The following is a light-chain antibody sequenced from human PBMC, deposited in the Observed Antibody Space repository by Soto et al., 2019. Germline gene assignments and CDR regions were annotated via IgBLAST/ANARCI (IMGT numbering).Light chain of an antibody. CDR3: TSFTTTSTSV. J-gene: IGLJ1*01. V-gene: IGLV2-14*01. CDR1: SSDVGAYNY. Sequence: ALTQPASLSGSPGQSITTSCTGTSSDVGAYNYVSWYQQFPGKAPKLMLYEVTNRPSGVSNRFSGSKSGNTASLTISGLQAEDEGDDYCTSFTTTSTSVFATRPKATV. CDR2: EVT.